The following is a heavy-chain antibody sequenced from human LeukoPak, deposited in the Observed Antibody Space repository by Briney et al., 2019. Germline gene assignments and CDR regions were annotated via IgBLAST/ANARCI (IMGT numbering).Heavy chain of an antibody. J-gene: IGHJ4*02. CDR1: GDSVSSNSAA. CDR3: ARGQIQLWFLDHFDY. D-gene: IGHD5-18*01. CDR2: TYYRSKWYN. Sequence: SQTLSLTCAISGDSVSSNSAAWNWIRQSPSRGLEWLGRTYYRSKWYNDYAVSVKSRITINPDTSKNQFSLQLNSLTPEDTAVYYCARGQIQLWFLDHFDYWGQGTLVTVSS. V-gene: IGHV6-1*01.